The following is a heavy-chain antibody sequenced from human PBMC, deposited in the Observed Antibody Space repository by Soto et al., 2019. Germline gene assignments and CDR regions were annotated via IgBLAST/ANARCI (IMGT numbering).Heavy chain of an antibody. CDR1: GFTFSVFG. J-gene: IGHJ4*02. Sequence: QVHLVESGGGVVQPGGSLRLSCAASGFTFSVFGMHWVRQAPGKGPEWVAVISHDGNSKHYADSVKGRFSISRDNARNTVSLLMDSLRPEDTGLYYCAKTITVTPSDDSRGRGALIDHWGQGTLVTVSS. D-gene: IGHD6-19*01. CDR2: ISHDGNSK. CDR3: AKTITVTPSDDSRGRGALIDH. V-gene: IGHV3-30*18.